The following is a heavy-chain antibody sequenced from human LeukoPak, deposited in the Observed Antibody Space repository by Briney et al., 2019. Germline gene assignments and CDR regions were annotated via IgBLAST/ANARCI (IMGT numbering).Heavy chain of an antibody. D-gene: IGHD5-18*01. CDR3: AKVTALSAPTAMVIRGAYGMDV. J-gene: IGHJ6*02. V-gene: IGHV3-23*01. CDR1: GFTFSSYA. CDR2: ISGSGGST. Sequence: GGSLRLSCAASGFTFSSYAMSWVRQAPGKGLEWVSAISGSGGSTYYADSVKGRFTISRDNSKNTLYLQMNSLRAEDTAVYYCAKVTALSAPTAMVIRGAYGMDVWGQGTTVTVSS.